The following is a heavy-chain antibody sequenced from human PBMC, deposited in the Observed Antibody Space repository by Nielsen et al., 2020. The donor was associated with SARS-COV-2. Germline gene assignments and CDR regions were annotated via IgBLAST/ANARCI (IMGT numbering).Heavy chain of an antibody. Sequence: KVSCKGSGYNFASYWIAWVRQSPGSALEWMGIIYPGHSDTRYSPSFQGQVTISADKSISTAYLQWGSLKASDTAMYYCARRGSSWSGMDVWGQGTTVTVSS. CDR2: IYPGHSDT. V-gene: IGHV5-51*01. J-gene: IGHJ6*02. D-gene: IGHD6-13*01. CDR3: ARRGSSWSGMDV. CDR1: GYNFASYW.